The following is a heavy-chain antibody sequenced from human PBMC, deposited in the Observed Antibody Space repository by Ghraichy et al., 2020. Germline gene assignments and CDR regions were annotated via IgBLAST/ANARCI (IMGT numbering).Heavy chain of an antibody. CDR2: IIPIFGTA. D-gene: IGHD5-24*01. V-gene: IGHV1-69*13. CDR1: GGTFSSYA. CDR3: ARGGDGYNLPPH. Sequence: SVKVSCKASGGTFSSYAISWVRQAPGQGLEWMGGIIPIFGTANYAQKFQGRVTITADESTSTAYMELSSLRSEDTAVYYCARGGDGYNLPPHWGQGTLVTVSS. J-gene: IGHJ4*02.